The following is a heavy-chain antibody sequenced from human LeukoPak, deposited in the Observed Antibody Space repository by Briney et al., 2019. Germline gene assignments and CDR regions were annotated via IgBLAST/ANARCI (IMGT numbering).Heavy chain of an antibody. CDR1: GYTFTGYY. CDR2: INPNSGGT. D-gene: IGHD4-11*01. Sequence: ASVKVSCKASGYTFTGYYMHWVRQAPGQGLEWMGWINPNSGGTNYAQKFQGRVTMTRDTSISTAYMELSRLRSDDTAVYYCARDRYSNRYYYYYYGMAVWGQGTTVTVSS. CDR3: ARDRYSNRYYYYYYGMAV. V-gene: IGHV1-2*02. J-gene: IGHJ6*02.